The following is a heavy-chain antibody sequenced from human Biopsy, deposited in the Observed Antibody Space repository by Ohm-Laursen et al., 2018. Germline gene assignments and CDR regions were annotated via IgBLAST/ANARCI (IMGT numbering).Heavy chain of an antibody. J-gene: IGHJ5*02. CDR3: ARAGTAINGNSLGFDP. Sequence: SLRLSCAASGFIFSDYYMSWIRQAPGKGLEWIGEINHSGSTNYNPSLKSRVSISVDTSKNQFSLKLNSVTAADTAVYYCARAGTAINGNSLGFDPWGQGTLVTVSS. CDR2: INHSGST. CDR1: GFIFSDYY. D-gene: IGHD1-20*01. V-gene: IGHV4-34*01.